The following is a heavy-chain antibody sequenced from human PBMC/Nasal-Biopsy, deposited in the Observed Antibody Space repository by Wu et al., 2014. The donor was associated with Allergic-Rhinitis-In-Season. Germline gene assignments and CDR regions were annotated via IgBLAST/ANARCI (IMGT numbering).Heavy chain of an antibody. D-gene: IGHD6-13*01. J-gene: IGHJ3*02. CDR3: ARQTPYSSSWFGDAFDI. CDR1: GFTLSSYW. Sequence: LRLSCAASGFTLSSYWMHWVRQAPGKGLVWVSRIHSDAISTIYADSVKGRSTISRDNSRNTLDLQVNSLRAEDTAVYYCARQTPYSSSWFGDAFDIWGQGTMVTVSS. CDR2: IHSDAIST. V-gene: IGHV3-74*01.